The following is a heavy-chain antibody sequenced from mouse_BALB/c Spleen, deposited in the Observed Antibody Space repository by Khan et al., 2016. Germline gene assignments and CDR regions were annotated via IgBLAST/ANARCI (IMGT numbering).Heavy chain of an antibody. CDR3: AGYYGHVFAY. V-gene: IGHV3-8*02. D-gene: IGHD2-2*01. CDR1: GYSITSGY. J-gene: IGHJ2*01. Sequence: EVKLEESGPSLVQPSQTLSLTCSVTGYSITSGYWNWIRKFPGKKLEYMGYISYSGSTYYNPSLKRRISITRDTSNSQYYLQLNTGTTADTATYYCAGYYGHVFAYWGQGTTLTVSS. CDR2: ISYSGST.